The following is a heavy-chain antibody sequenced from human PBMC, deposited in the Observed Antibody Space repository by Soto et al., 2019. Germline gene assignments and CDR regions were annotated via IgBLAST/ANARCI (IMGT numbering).Heavy chain of an antibody. CDR2: FTGVIGTT. D-gene: IGHD1-1*01. J-gene: IGHJ4*02. V-gene: IGHV3-23*01. CDR1: GFTVGTYG. CDR3: ARWNGYGDY. Sequence: EVQLLESGGGLVQPGGSLRLSCAASGFTVGTYGVTWVRQAPGKGPKWVSGFTGVIGTTHYADSVRGRFTITRDDSKNTVYLQMNSLRVEDTAVYYCARWNGYGDYWGRGTLVTVSS.